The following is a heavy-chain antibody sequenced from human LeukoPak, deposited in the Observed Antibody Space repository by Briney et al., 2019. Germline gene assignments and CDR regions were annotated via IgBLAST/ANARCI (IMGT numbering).Heavy chain of an antibody. CDR1: GFTFSGSA. D-gene: IGHD3-22*01. CDR2: IRSKANSYAT. J-gene: IGHJ4*02. V-gene: IGHV3-73*01. CDR3: TSATYYYDSSGYLVDY. Sequence: GGSLRLSCAASGFTFSGSAMHWVRQASGKGLEWVGRIRSKANSYATAYAASVKGRFTISRDDSKNTAYLQMNSLKTEDTAVYYCTSATYYYDSSGYLVDYWGQGTLVTVSS.